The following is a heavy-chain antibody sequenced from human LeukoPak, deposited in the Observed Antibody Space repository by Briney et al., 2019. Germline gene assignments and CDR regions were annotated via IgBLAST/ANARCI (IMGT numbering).Heavy chain of an antibody. V-gene: IGHV4-34*01. CDR1: GGSFSGYY. D-gene: IGHD5-12*01. Sequence: PSETLSLTCAVYGGSFSGYYWSWIRQPPGKGLEWIGEINHSGSTNYNPSLKSRVTISVDTSKNQFSLKLSSVTAADTAVYYCARHQDGYGVEEFDYWGQGTLVTVSS. CDR3: ARHQDGYGVEEFDY. J-gene: IGHJ4*02. CDR2: INHSGST.